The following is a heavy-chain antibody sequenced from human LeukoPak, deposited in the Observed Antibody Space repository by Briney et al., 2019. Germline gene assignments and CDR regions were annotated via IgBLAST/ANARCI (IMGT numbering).Heavy chain of an antibody. CDR2: ISYDGSNK. J-gene: IGHJ4*02. CDR1: GFTFSSYG. Sequence: GRSLRLSCAASGFTFSSYGMHWVRQAPGKGLEWVAVISYDGSNKYYADSVKGRFTISRDNSKNTLYLQMNSLRAEDTAVYYCAKDQDYFDNWGQGTLVTVSS. V-gene: IGHV3-30*18. CDR3: AKDQDYFDN.